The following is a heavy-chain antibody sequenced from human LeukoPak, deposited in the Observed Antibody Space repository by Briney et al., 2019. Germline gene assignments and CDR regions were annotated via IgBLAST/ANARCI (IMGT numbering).Heavy chain of an antibody. CDR1: GYTFTRYY. Sequence: ASVKVSCKASGYTFTRYYMHWVRQAPGQGLEWMGRINPVNGGTTYAQKFQGRVTMTRDSSISTAYMELNRLRSDDTAVYYCARVYDYGGESNYSDCWGQGSLVTVSS. J-gene: IGHJ4*02. V-gene: IGHV1-2*06. CDR3: ARVYDYGGESNYSDC. D-gene: IGHD4-23*01. CDR2: INPVNGGT.